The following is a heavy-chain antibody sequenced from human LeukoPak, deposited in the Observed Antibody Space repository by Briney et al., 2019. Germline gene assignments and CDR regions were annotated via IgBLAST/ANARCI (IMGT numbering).Heavy chain of an antibody. CDR2: INPSGGST. V-gene: IGHV1-46*01. J-gene: IGHJ4*02. CDR1: GYTFTGHY. D-gene: IGHD5-24*01. Sequence: ASVKVSCKASGYTFTGHYMHWVRQAPGQGLEWMGIINPSGGSTSYAQKFQGRVTMTRDTSTSTVYMELSSLRSEDTAVYYCARAPRGGRDGYNLYYWGQGTLVTVSS. CDR3: ARAPRGGRDGYNLYY.